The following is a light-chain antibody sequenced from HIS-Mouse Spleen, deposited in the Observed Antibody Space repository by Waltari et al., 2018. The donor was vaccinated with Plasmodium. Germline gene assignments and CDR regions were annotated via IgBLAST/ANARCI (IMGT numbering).Light chain of an antibody. J-gene: IGKJ3*01. V-gene: IGKV3-15*01. Sequence: EIVMTPSPATLSVPPGERATLSCRASQSVSSNLPWYQQKPGQAPRLLTYGASTRATGIPARFSGSGSGTEFTLTISSLQSEDFAVYYCQQYNNWPFTFGPGTKVDIK. CDR2: GAS. CDR1: QSVSSN. CDR3: QQYNNWPFT.